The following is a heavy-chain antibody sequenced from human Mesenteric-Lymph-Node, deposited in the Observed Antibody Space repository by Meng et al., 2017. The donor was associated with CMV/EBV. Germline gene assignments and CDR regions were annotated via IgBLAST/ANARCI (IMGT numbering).Heavy chain of an antibody. CDR2: ISAYNGNT. J-gene: IGHJ4*02. V-gene: IGHV1-18*01. CDR1: GGSFSSDG. Sequence: CKIFGGSFSSDGSSWVGQAPGQGLEWVGWISAYNGNTNYAQKLQGRVTMTTDTSTSTAYMELKSLRSDDTAVYYCARDNIVATINFDYWGQGTLVTVSS. CDR3: ARDNIVATINFDY. D-gene: IGHD5-12*01.